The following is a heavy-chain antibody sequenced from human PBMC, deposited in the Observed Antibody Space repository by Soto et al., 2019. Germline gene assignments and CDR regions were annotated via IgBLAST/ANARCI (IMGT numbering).Heavy chain of an antibody. CDR3: ARSTGSGFRPGTNRSNWFDP. CDR2: IIPIFRTP. D-gene: IGHD1-1*01. CDR1: GVTFSSFA. J-gene: IGHJ5*02. V-gene: IGHV1-69*01. Sequence: QVKLVQSGAEVKQPGSSVKVSCQASGVTFSSFAISWVRQAPGQGLEWMGGIIPIFRTPNYAQNFQGRVTITADESTSSVYMELSRLRAEDTAVYYCARSTGSGFRPGTNRSNWFDPWGQGSLVTVAS.